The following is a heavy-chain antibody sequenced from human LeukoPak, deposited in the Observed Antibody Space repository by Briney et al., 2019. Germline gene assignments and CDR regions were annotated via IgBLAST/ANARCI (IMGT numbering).Heavy chain of an antibody. J-gene: IGHJ6*02. CDR3: ARDLWVRYCSGGSCYAADYYYGMDV. V-gene: IGHV3-30*03. CDR2: ISYDGSNK. Sequence: GGSLRLSCAASGFTFSSYGMHWVRQAPGKGLEWVAVISYDGSNKYYADSVEGRFTISRDNSKNTLYLQMNSLRAEDTAVYYCARDLWVRYCSGGSCYAADYYYGMDVWGQGTTVTVSS. CDR1: GFTFSSYG. D-gene: IGHD2-15*01.